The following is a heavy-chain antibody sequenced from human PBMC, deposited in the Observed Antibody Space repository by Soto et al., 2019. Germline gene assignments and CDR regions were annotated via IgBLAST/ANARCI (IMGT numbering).Heavy chain of an antibody. CDR3: ARPTYYYDSSGPPAY. D-gene: IGHD3-22*01. J-gene: IGHJ4*02. CDR2: INWNGGSK. CDR1: WFPLYEYG. Sequence: SPRNPCSCPWFPLYEYGFAWVPPPPWKGLEWVAGINWNGGSKGYADSVKGRFTVSRDNAKNSLYLQMNSLRAEDTAVYYCARPTYYYDSSGPPAYWGQGTLVTVSS. V-gene: IGHV3-20*04.